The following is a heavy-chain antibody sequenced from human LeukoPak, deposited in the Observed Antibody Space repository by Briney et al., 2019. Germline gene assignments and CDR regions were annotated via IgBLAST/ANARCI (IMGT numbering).Heavy chain of an antibody. Sequence: GGSLRLSCAASGFTFSTYWMHWVRQAPGKGLVWVSRINSDGRSTSYADSVKGRFTISRDNAKNTLYLQMNSLRAEDTAVYYCAREDRTPARNYNWFDPWGQGTLVTVSS. D-gene: IGHD6-6*01. J-gene: IGHJ5*02. CDR3: AREDRTPARNYNWFDP. CDR2: INSDGRST. CDR1: GFTFSTYW. V-gene: IGHV3-74*01.